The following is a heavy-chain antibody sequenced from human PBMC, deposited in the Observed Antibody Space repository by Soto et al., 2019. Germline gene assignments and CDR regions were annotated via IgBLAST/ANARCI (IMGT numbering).Heavy chain of an antibody. V-gene: IGHV4-59*01. CDR1: GGSISSYY. J-gene: IGHJ4*02. D-gene: IGHD1-26*01. CDR3: ARSSRWELPDFDY. Sequence: QVQLQESGPGLVKPSETLSLTCTVSGGSISSYYWSWIRQPPGKGLEWIGYIYYSGSTNYNPSLMGRVTISVDTSKNQFSLKLSSVTAADTAVYYCARSSRWELPDFDYWGQGTLVTVSS. CDR2: IYYSGST.